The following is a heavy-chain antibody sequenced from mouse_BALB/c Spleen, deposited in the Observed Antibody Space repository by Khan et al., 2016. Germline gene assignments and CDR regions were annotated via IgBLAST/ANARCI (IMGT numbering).Heavy chain of an antibody. CDR3: GRGRYYAYAMDY. J-gene: IGHJ4*01. CDR2: ISYSGST. D-gene: IGHD1-1*01. V-gene: IGHV3-8*02. CDR1: GDSITSGY. Sequence: EVQLQESGPSLVKPSQTLSLTCSVTGDSITSGYWNWIRKFPGNKLEYMGYISYSGSTYYNPSLKSRISITRDTSKNQYYLQLNSVSTGDTATYYCGRGRYYAYAMDYWGQGTSVTVSS.